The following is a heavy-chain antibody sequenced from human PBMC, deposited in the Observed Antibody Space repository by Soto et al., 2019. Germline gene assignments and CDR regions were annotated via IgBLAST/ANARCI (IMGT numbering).Heavy chain of an antibody. CDR1: GGSISRGDYC. J-gene: IGHJ6*02. CDR2: IYYSGST. D-gene: IGHD5-12*01. CDR3: ARHRYSTYYYYFGMDV. Sequence: SETLSLTCTVSGGSISRGDYCWCWIRQPPGKGLEWIGYIYYSGSTYYNPSLKSRVTISVDTSKNQFSLKLNSVTAAGTAVYYCARHRYSTYYYYFGMDVWGQGTTVTVSS. V-gene: IGHV4-30-4*01.